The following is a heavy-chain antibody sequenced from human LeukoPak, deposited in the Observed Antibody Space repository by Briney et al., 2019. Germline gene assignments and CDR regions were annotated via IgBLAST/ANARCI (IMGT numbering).Heavy chain of an antibody. V-gene: IGHV3-15*01. D-gene: IGHD3-10*02. J-gene: IGHJ5*02. CDR3: SWEKDDLFGRRLEH. CDR1: GFNFNAAW. CDR2: LKSRGSGETA. Sequence: SGGSLRLSCTVSGFNFNAAWMSWVRLAPGKGLQWVGRLKSRGSGETADYSAPVKGRFTGSRDDTQNTLYLQMNSLEIEDTAVYFCSWEKDDLFGRRLEHWGQGTLVTVAS.